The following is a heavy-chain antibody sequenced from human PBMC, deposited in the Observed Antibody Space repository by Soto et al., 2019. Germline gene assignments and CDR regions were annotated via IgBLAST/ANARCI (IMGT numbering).Heavy chain of an antibody. CDR2: IYHSGST. CDR1: SGSISSSNW. J-gene: IGHJ4*02. V-gene: IGHV4-4*02. D-gene: IGHD6-6*01. CDR3: AREYSSSPGGFDY. Sequence: SETLSLTCAVSSGSISSSNWWSWVRQPPGKGLEWIGEIYHSGSTNYNPSLKSRVTISVDKSKNQFSLKLSSVTAADTAVYYCAREYSSSPGGFDYWGQGTLVTVSS.